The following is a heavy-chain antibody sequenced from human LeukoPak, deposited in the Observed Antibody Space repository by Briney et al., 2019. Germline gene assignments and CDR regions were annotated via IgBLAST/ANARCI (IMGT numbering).Heavy chain of an antibody. CDR2: ISSTGNYI. J-gene: IGHJ3*02. V-gene: IGHV3-21*06. CDR1: GFTFSSSG. D-gene: IGHD7-27*01. Sequence: GGSLRLSCAASGFTFSSSGMNWVRQAPGKGLEWVSSISSTGNYIYYTESMKGRFTISRDNAKNSLFLQMNSLRAEDTAVYYCARESPPLGAFDIWGQGTMVTVSS. CDR3: ARESPPLGAFDI.